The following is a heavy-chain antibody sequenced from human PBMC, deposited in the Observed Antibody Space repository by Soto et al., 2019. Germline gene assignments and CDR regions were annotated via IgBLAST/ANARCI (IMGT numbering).Heavy chain of an antibody. CDR1: GGSVANSSYY. CDR3: VSQRTTVPTQAYFDY. J-gene: IGHJ4*02. Sequence: SETLSLTCTVSGGSVANSSYYWGWIRQSPGKGLEWIGSVYYRGRSYSKSSVKSRVTISVDTSKNRFSLSLNSVTASDTAVYFCVSQRTTVPTQAYFDYWGPGALVTVSS. D-gene: IGHD4-17*01. CDR2: VYYRGRS. V-gene: IGHV4-39*01.